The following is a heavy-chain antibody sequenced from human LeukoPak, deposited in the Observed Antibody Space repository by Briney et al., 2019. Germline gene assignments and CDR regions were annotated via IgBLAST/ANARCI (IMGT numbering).Heavy chain of an antibody. CDR2: IYSGGRT. CDR3: ARVFVTLTLAFDI. CDR1: GFTVSSNY. V-gene: IGHV3-53*01. D-gene: IGHD3-16*01. J-gene: IGHJ3*02. Sequence: GGSLRLSCAASGFTVSSNYVSWVRQAPGKGLEWVSVIYSGGRTYYADSVKGRFTISRDNSKNTMYLQMNSLRAEDTAVYYCARVFVTLTLAFDIWGQGTMVTVSS.